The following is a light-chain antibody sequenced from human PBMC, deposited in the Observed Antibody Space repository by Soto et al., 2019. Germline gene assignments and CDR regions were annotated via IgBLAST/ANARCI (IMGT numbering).Light chain of an antibody. V-gene: IGLV1-51*01. CDR2: DNN. CDR1: TSNIGDNY. CDR3: ATWDTSLSAGV. J-gene: IGLJ2*01. Sequence: QSVLTQPPSVSAAPGQRVTLSCSGSTSNIGDNYVSWYQHLPGTAPKVLIYDNNKRPSGLPDRFSGSKSGTSATLVITGLQTGDEADYYCATWDTSLSAGVFGGGTKLTVL.